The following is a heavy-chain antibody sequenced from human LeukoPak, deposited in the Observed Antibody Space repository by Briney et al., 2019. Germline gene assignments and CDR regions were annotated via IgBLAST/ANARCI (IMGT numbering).Heavy chain of an antibody. CDR3: ARGSSEGLNWFDP. D-gene: IGHD6-13*01. V-gene: IGHV3-23*01. CDR1: GFTFSTYS. CDR2: ISGSGGST. J-gene: IGHJ5*02. Sequence: GGSLRLSCAASGFTFSTYSMNWVRQAPGKGLEWVSAISGSGGSTYYADSVKGRFTISRDNSKNTLYLQMNSLRAEDTAVYYCARGSSEGLNWFDPWAREPWSPSPQ.